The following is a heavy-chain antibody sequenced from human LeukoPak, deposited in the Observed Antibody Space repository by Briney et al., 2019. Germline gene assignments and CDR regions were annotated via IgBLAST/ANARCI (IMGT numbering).Heavy chain of an antibody. Sequence: GGSLRLSCEASGFILSTAWMTWVRQAPGKGLEWVANIKQDGSEKNYVDSVKGRFIISRDNAKNSLYLQMNSLRAEDTAVYYCARDSPFGFYWGQGTLVTVSS. CDR3: ARDSPFGFY. V-gene: IGHV3-7*01. D-gene: IGHD3-10*01. CDR2: IKQDGSEK. J-gene: IGHJ4*02. CDR1: GFILSTAW.